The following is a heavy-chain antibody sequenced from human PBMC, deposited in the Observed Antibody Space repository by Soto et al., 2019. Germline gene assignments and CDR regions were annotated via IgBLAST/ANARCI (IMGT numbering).Heavy chain of an antibody. CDR1: EFTFSSYW. CDR2: INSDESST. J-gene: IGHJ4*02. D-gene: IGHD6-19*01. V-gene: IGHV3-74*01. Sequence: LRLSCAASEFTFSSYWMHWVRQAPGKGLVWVSRINSDESSTNYADSVKGRFTISRDNAKNTLYLQMDSLRAEDTAVYYCARATLSSGWFDYWGQGTLVTVSS. CDR3: ARATLSSGWFDY.